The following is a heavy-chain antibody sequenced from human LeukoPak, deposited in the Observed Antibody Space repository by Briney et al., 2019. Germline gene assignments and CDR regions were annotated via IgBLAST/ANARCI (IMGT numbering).Heavy chain of an antibody. D-gene: IGHD3-22*01. Sequence: SSETLSLTCTVSGGSISSSSYYWGWIRQPPGKGLEWIGSIYYSGTTYYNPSLKSRVAISVDTSKNQFSLKLSSVTPADTAVYYCARVLSGNYYDSSGYHYYFDYWGQGTLVTVSS. V-gene: IGHV4-39*07. CDR2: IYYSGTT. CDR1: GGSISSSSYY. CDR3: ARVLSGNYYDSSGYHYYFDY. J-gene: IGHJ4*02.